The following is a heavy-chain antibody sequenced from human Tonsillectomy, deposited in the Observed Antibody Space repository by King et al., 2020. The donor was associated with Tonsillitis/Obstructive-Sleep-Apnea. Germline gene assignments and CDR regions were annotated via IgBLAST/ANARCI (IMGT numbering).Heavy chain of an antibody. J-gene: IGHJ3*02. CDR1: GGSVSSYIYY. V-gene: IGHV4-61*01. Sequence: VQLQESGPGLVKPSETLSLTCTVSGGSVSSYIYYWTWIRQPPGKGLEWIGYIYYNGNTKYKPSLKSQVTISADTSKNQFSLKMSSVTAADTALYYCAREKRPDAFDIWGQGTMVTVSS. CDR3: AREKRPDAFDI. CDR2: IYYNGNT.